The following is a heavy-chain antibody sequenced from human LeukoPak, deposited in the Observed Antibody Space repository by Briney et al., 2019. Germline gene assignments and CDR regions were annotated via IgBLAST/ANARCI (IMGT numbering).Heavy chain of an antibody. V-gene: IGHV3-74*01. CDR2: INSDGGST. Sequence: GGSLRLSCAASGFTFSSYWMHSVRQAPGKGLGWVSRINSDGGSTSHADSVKGRFTISRDNAKNTLYLQMNSLRAEDTAVYYCTRRALGGYYYYYMDVWGKGTTVTVSS. D-gene: IGHD3-10*01. J-gene: IGHJ6*03. CDR3: TRRALGGYYYYYMDV. CDR1: GFTFSSYW.